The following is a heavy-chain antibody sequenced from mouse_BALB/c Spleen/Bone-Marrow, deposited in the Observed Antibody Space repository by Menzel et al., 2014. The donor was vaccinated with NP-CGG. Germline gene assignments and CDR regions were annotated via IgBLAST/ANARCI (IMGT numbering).Heavy chain of an antibody. D-gene: IGHD2-14*01. CDR1: GFTFSSFG. CDR3: ARWRYGYAMDY. J-gene: IGHJ4*01. CDR2: ISSGSSTI. Sequence: EVMLVESGGGLVQPGGSRKLSCAASGFTFSSFGMHWVRQAPEKGLEWVAYISSGSSTIYYADTVKGRFTISRDNPKNTLFLQMTSLRSEDTAMYCCARWRYGYAMDYWGQGTSVTVSS. V-gene: IGHV5-17*02.